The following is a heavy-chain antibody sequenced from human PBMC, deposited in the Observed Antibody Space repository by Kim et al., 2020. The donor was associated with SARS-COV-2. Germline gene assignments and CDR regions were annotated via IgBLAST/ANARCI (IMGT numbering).Heavy chain of an antibody. CDR1: GGTFSSYA. CDR2: IIPIFGTA. Sequence: SVKVSCKASGGTFSSYAISWVRQAPGQGLEWMGGIIPIFGTANYAQKFQGRVTITADESTSTAYMELSSLRSEDTAVYYCARGGFGELLSYYYYGMDVWGQGTTVTVSS. D-gene: IGHD3-10*01. CDR3: ARGGFGELLSYYYYGMDV. V-gene: IGHV1-69*13. J-gene: IGHJ6*02.